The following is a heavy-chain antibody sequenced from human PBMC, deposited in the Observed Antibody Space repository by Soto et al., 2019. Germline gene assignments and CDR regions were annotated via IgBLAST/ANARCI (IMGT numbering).Heavy chain of an antibody. CDR2: INANGGNT. V-gene: IGHV1-46*01. CDR3: ARDLAAADY. D-gene: IGHD6-13*01. CDR1: GYTFTNSA. Sequence: ASVKVSSKASGYTFTNSAIHWVRQAPGQTLEWIGIINANGGNTNYAQKFRGRVTMARDTSTSTVYMDLSSLRSDDTAVYYCARDLAAADYWGQGTLVTVSS. J-gene: IGHJ4*02.